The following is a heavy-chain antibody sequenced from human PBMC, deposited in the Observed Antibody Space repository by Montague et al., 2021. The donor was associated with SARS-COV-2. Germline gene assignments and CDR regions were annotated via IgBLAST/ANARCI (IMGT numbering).Heavy chain of an antibody. D-gene: IGHD3-22*01. J-gene: IGHJ3*02. CDR3: ARTPYYYDSSGYYYGAFDI. CDR1: GFSLSTSGMC. Sequence: PALVKPTQILTLTCTFSGFSLSTSGMCVSWIRQPPGKALEWLARIDWDDDKYYSTSLKTRLTISKDTSKNQVVLTMTNMDPVDTATYYCARTPYYYDSSGYYYGAFDIWGQGTMVTVSS. V-gene: IGHV2-70*11. CDR2: IDWDDDK.